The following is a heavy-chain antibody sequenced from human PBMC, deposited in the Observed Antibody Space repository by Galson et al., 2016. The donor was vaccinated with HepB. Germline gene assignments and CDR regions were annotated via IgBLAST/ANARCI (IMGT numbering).Heavy chain of an antibody. CDR1: GVSLSTSGVG. CDR3: AHSHMDV. V-gene: IGHV2-5*01. CDR2: IYWNDDK. J-gene: IGHJ6*02. Sequence: PALVKPTQTLTLPCTFSGVSLSTSGVGVGWIRQPPGKALEWLALIYWNDDKSHTPSLKSRVTITKGTTKNQVVLTMTNMDPADTATYYRAHSHMDVWGQGTTVTVSS.